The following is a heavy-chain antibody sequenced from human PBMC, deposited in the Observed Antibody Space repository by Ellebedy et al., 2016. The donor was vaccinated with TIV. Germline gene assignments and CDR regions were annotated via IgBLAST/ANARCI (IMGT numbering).Heavy chain of an antibody. CDR1: GFTFSNAW. V-gene: IGHV3-15*01. CDR3: TTGDFWSGFDP. J-gene: IGHJ5*02. CDR2: IKSKTDGGTT. D-gene: IGHD3-3*01. Sequence: GGSLRLSCAASGFTFSNAWMSWVRQAPGKGLEWVGRIKSKTDGGTTDYAAPVKGRFAISRDDSKNTLYLQMNSLKTEDTAVYYCTTGDFWSGFDPWGQGTLVTVSS.